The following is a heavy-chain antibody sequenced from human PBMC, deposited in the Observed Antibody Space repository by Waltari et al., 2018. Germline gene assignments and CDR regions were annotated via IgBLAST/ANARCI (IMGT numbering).Heavy chain of an antibody. Sequence: QVQLVQSGAEVKKPGSSVKVSCKASGGTFSSYAISWVRQAPGQGLEWMGGIIPIFGTANYAQKFQGRVTMTTDTSTSTAYMELRSLRSDDTAGYYWARLSGSYSGFWFDPWGQGTLVTVSS. D-gene: IGHD1-26*01. CDR1: GGTFSSYA. J-gene: IGHJ5*02. CDR2: IIPIFGTA. CDR3: ARLSGSYSGFWFDP. V-gene: IGHV1-69*05.